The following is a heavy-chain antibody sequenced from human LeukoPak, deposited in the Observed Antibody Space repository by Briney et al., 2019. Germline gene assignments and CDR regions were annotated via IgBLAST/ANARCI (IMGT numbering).Heavy chain of an antibody. V-gene: IGHV4-59*01. Sequence: PSETLSLTCTVSGGSISSYYWSWIRQPPGKGLEWIGYIYYSGSTNYNPSLKSRVTISVDTSKNQFSLKLSSVTAADTAVYYCARGRGGSGSYYRFAYYGMDVWGQGTTVTVSS. J-gene: IGHJ6*02. D-gene: IGHD3-10*01. CDR1: GGSISSYY. CDR3: ARGRGGSGSYYRFAYYGMDV. CDR2: IYYSGST.